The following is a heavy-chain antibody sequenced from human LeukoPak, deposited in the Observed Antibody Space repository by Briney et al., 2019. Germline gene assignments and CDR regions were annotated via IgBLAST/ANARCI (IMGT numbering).Heavy chain of an antibody. CDR3: ARGIYDSSDFEYFQH. V-gene: IGHV1-2*02. CDR1: GGTFSSCA. CDR2: INPNSGGT. J-gene: IGHJ1*01. D-gene: IGHD3-22*01. Sequence: ASVKVSCKASGGTFSSCAISWVRQAPGQGLEWMGWINPNSGGTNYAQKFQGRVTMTRDTSISTAYMVLSRLRSDDTAVYYCARGIYDSSDFEYFQHWGQGTLVTVSS.